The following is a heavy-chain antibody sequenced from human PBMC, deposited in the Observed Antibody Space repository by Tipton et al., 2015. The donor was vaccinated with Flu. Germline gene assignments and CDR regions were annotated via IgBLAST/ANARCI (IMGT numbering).Heavy chain of an antibody. CDR1: GFTFSSYW. J-gene: IGHJ4*02. Sequence: GSLRLSCAASGFTFSSYWMHWVRQAPGKGLVWVSRINSDGSSTSYADSVKGRFTISRDNAKNTLYLQMNSLRAEDTAVYYCARDSTLIVGATTLDYWGQGTLVTVSS. D-gene: IGHD1-26*01. V-gene: IGHV3-74*01. CDR2: INSDGSST. CDR3: ARDSTLIVGATTLDY.